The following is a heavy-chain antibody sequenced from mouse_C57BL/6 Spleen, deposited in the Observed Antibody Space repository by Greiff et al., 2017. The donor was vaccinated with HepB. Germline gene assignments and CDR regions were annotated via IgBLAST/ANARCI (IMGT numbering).Heavy chain of an antibody. D-gene: IGHD2-2*01. CDR1: GFTFSDYY. J-gene: IGHJ3*01. Sequence: EVKLVESEGGLVQPGSSMKLSCTASGFTFSDYYMAWVRQVPEKGLEWVANINYDGSSTYYLDSLKSRFIISRDNAKNILYLQMSSLKSEDTATYYCARELYYGNDDWGQGTLVTVSA. CDR2: INYDGSST. CDR3: ARELYYGNDD. V-gene: IGHV5-16*01.